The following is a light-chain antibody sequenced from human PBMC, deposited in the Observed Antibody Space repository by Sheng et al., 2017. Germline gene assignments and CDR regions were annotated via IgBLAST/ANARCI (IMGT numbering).Light chain of an antibody. Sequence: DIQMTQSPSSLSASVGDKVTFTCRASQPISTYLNWYQRKPGEAPRLLISGVSNLQSGVPSRFSGSGSGTDFTLTISGLQPEDFATYYCQQSFSTPPMYTFGQGTNLEI. CDR3: QQSFSTPPMYT. CDR2: GVS. V-gene: IGKV1-39*01. CDR1: QPISTY. J-gene: IGKJ2*01.